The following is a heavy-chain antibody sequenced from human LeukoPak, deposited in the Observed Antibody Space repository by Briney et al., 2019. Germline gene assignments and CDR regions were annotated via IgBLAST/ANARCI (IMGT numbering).Heavy chain of an antibody. V-gene: IGHV4-59*12. CDR3: ARGLLFSWLDP. CDR1: GGSISSYY. CDR2: IYYSGGT. D-gene: IGHD2-21*02. J-gene: IGHJ5*02. Sequence: SETLSLTCTVSGGSISSYYWSWIRQPPGKGLEWIGYIYYSGGTNYNPSLKSRVTISVDTSKNQFSLKLSSVTAADTAVYYCARGLLFSWLDPWGQGTLVTVSS.